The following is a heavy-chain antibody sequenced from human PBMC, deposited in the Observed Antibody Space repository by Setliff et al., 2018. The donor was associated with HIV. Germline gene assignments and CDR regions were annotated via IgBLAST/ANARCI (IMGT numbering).Heavy chain of an antibody. Sequence: ASVKVSCKALTFLVTGYNIHWVRLAPGHGPEWLGRINPNNGGTDYAQKFQGRVTMSLDTSTNTVYLELKGLTSDDTAVYYCAKPRIFDSFDVWGPGTVVPSPQ. CDR3: AKPRIFDSFDV. D-gene: IGHD2-15*01. V-gene: IGHV1-2*06. J-gene: IGHJ3*01. CDR1: TFLVTGYN. CDR2: INPNNGGT.